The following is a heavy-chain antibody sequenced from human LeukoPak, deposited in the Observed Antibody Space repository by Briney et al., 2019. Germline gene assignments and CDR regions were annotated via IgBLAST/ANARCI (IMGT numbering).Heavy chain of an antibody. CDR3: ARSRQSGQLVSRFDY. J-gene: IGHJ4*02. CDR2: INPNSSGT. CDR1: GYTFTGYY. Sequence: ASVKVSCKASGYTFTGYYMHWVRQAPGQGLEWMGRINPNSSGTNYAQKFQGRVTMTRDTSISTAYMELSRLRSDDTAVYYCARSRQSGQLVSRFDYWGQGTLVTVSS. V-gene: IGHV1-2*06. D-gene: IGHD6-6*01.